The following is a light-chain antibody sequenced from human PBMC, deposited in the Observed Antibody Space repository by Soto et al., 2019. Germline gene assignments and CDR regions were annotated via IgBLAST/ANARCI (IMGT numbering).Light chain of an antibody. CDR3: AAWDDSLSIWV. Sequence: QSVLTQPPSVSGTPGQSVTISCSGSSSSVGTIFVYWYQQIPGTAPKLLLFRNNQRPSGVPDRFSGSKSGTSASLAISGLRSEDEADYHCAAWDDSLSIWVFGGGTQLTVL. CDR1: SSSVGTIF. CDR2: RNN. V-gene: IGLV1-47*01. J-gene: IGLJ3*02.